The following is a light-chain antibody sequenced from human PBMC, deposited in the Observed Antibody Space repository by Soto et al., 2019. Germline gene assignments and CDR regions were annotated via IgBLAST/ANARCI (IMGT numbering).Light chain of an antibody. V-gene: IGKV1-5*03. CDR3: QHYNSYSEA. CDR2: KAS. Sequence: DIQITQSPATLSLSLGDRVTITCRASQTISSWLAWYQQKPGKAPKLLIYKASTLKSGVPSRFSGSGSGTEFTLTISSLQPDDFATYYCQHYNSYSEAFGQGTKVDIK. J-gene: IGKJ1*01. CDR1: QTISSW.